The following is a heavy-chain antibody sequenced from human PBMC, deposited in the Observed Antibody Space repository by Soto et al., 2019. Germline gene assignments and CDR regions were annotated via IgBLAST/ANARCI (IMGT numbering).Heavy chain of an antibody. CDR1: GFTFRSYS. Sequence: GSLRLSCAASGFTFRSYSINWVRQAPGEGLEGVSYISDSGRSISYADSVKGRFTISRDNAMNSLFLQMNSLRDGDTAVYFCAKDTYIMVGGTHIDFWGRGTLVNVSS. J-gene: IGHJ4*02. D-gene: IGHD1-26*01. V-gene: IGHV3-48*02. CDR3: AKDTYIMVGGTHIDF. CDR2: ISDSGRSI.